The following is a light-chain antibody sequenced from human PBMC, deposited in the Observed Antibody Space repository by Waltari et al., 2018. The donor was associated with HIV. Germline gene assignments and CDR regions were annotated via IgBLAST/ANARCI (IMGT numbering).Light chain of an antibody. J-gene: IGLJ2*01. CDR2: QDS. CDR3: QAWDNRAEDYVV. CDR1: ELGDKY. Sequence: SYELTQPPSVSVSPGQTASITCSGDELGDKYACWYQQKPGQSPVLVIYQDSKRPSGIPERFSGSTSGNTATLTISGTQAMDGADYYCQAWDNRAEDYVVFGGGTKLTVL. V-gene: IGLV3-1*01.